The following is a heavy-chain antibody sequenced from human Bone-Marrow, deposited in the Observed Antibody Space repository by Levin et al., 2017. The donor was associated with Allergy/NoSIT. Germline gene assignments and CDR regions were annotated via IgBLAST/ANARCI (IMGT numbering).Heavy chain of an antibody. J-gene: IGHJ4*02. V-gene: IGHV3-74*01. D-gene: IGHD3-10*01. Sequence: GESLKISCAASGFTFSTSWLHWVRQAPGKGLVCVSRINGDGSHTDYADSVKGRFTISRDNAKNTLYLQMNSLRAEETALYSCVRDHPYYGSGSAPFWGQGALVTVSS. CDR2: INGDGSHT. CDR1: GFTFSTSW. CDR3: VRDHPYYGSGSAPF.